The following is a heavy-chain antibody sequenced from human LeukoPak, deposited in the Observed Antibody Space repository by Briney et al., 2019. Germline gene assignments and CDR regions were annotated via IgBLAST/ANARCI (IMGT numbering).Heavy chain of an antibody. CDR3: ARDDDRAREIDY. V-gene: IGHV1-69*04. CDR1: RGTFSKYA. D-gene: IGHD3-22*01. J-gene: IGHJ4*02. CDR2: IIPILNIT. Sequence: SVTVSCKASRGTFSKYAISWVRQAPGQGLEWMGRIIPILNITHYAQKFQGRVTIAADRSTSTAYMELSSLRSEDAAVYYCARDDDRAREIDYWGQGTLVTVSS.